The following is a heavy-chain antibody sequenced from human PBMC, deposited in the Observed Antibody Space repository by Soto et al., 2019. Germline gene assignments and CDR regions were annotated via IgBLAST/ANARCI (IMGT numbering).Heavy chain of an antibody. CDR2: IYYTGST. CDR1: SGSISTYY. J-gene: IGHJ5*02. D-gene: IGHD3-16*02. CDR3: ARVRGVIVNNWFDP. V-gene: IGHV4-59*01. Sequence: SETLSLTCTVSSGSISTYYWSWIRQPPGKGLEWIGYIYYTGSTNYNPSLKSRVTISVDTSKNQFSLKLSSVTAADTAVYYCARVRGVIVNNWFDPWGQGTLVTVSS.